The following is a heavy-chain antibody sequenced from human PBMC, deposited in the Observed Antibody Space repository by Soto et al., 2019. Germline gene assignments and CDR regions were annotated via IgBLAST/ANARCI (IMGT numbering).Heavy chain of an antibody. Sequence: EVQLVASGGGLVKPGGSLRLSCAASGFTFSSYSMNWVRQAPGKGLELVSSISSRSSYIYYADSVKGRFTIARDNAKNSLYLQMNSLRDEDTAVYYCARDPIVVVPAASNWFYPWGQGTLVTVSS. CDR3: ARDPIVVVPAASNWFYP. CDR2: ISSRSSYI. CDR1: GFTFSSYS. V-gene: IGHV3-21*01. J-gene: IGHJ5*02. D-gene: IGHD2-2*01.